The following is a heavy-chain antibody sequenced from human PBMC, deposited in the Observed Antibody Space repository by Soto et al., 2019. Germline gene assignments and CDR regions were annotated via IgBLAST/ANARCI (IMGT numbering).Heavy chain of an antibody. Sequence: GGSLRLSCAASGFTFSSYWMHWVRQAPGKGLVWVSRINSDGSSTSYADSVKGRFTISRDNAKNTLYLQMNTLRAEDTAVYYCARARIVGEATTIAFDIWGQGTMVTVSS. D-gene: IGHD1-26*01. CDR2: INSDGSST. V-gene: IGHV3-74*01. CDR3: ARARIVGEATTIAFDI. CDR1: GFTFSSYW. J-gene: IGHJ3*02.